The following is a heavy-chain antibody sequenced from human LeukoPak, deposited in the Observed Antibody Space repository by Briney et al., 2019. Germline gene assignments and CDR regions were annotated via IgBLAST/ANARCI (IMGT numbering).Heavy chain of an antibody. V-gene: IGHV3-30-3*01. CDR1: GFTFSSYA. J-gene: IGHJ4*02. D-gene: IGHD3-10*01. CDR2: ISYDGSNK. Sequence: GGSLRLSCAASGFTFSSYAMSWVRQAPGKGLERVAVISYDGSNKYYADSVKGRFTISRDNSKNTLYLQMNSLRAEDTAVYYAGSGSYYNGDYWGQGTLVTVSS. CDR3: GSGSYYNGDY.